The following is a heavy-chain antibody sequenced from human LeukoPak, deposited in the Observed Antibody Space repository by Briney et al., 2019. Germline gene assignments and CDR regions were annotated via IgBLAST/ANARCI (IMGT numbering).Heavy chain of an antibody. Sequence: GGSLRLSCAASGFTFNTFNMNWVRQAPGKGLEWVSSITSGGDYIYYADSVKGRFTTYRDNAKNSLSLQLNSLRVEDTAVYYSARGHYDVLAASYKWTPDYWGQGTLVTVSS. V-gene: IGHV3-21*01. CDR1: GFTFNTFN. CDR2: ITSGGDYI. J-gene: IGHJ4*02. D-gene: IGHD3-9*01. CDR3: ARGHYDVLAASYKWTPDY.